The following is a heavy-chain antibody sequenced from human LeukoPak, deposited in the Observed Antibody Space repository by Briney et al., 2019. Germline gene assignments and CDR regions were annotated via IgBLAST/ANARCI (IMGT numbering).Heavy chain of an antibody. CDR1: GGSISSSNYY. V-gene: IGHV4-39*01. CDR3: ARSDSSSSIVLRSYYGMDV. D-gene: IGHD6-6*01. CDR2: IYYSGST. J-gene: IGHJ6*02. Sequence: NSSETLSLTCTVSGGSISSSNYYWVWIRQPPGKGLEWIGTIYYSGSTYYNPSLKSRVTISVDTSKNQFSLNLNSVSAADTAVYYCARSDSSSSIVLRSYYGMDVWGQGTTVAVSS.